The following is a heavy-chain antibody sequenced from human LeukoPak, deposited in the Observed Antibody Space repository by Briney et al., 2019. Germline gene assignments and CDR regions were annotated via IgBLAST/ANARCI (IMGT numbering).Heavy chain of an antibody. CDR1: GFSLSTSGVG. J-gene: IGHJ5*02. V-gene: IGHV2-5*02. Sequence: ESGPMLVKPTQTLTLTCTFSGFSLSTSGVGVGWIRQPPGKALEWLALIYWDDDKRYSPSLKSRLTITKDTSKNQVVLTMTNMDPVDTATYYCAHRRAFYYDILTGYGDWFDPWGQGTLVTVSS. D-gene: IGHD3-9*01. CDR2: IYWDDDK. CDR3: AHRRAFYYDILTGYGDWFDP.